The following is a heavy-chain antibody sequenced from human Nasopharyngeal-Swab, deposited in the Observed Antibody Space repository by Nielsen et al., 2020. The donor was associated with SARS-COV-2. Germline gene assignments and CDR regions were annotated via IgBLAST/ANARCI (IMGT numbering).Heavy chain of an antibody. CDR3: ARAQTTVTTPLDY. V-gene: IGHV3-21*01. J-gene: IGHJ4*02. CDR1: GFTFSSYT. CDR2: VTSSSTYI. D-gene: IGHD4-17*01. Sequence: GGSLRLSCEASGFTFSSYTMNWVCQAPGKGLEWVSSVTSSSTYIYYADSVKGRFTISRDNAKNSLYLQMISLRAEDTAVYYCARAQTTVTTPLDYWGQGTLVTVSS.